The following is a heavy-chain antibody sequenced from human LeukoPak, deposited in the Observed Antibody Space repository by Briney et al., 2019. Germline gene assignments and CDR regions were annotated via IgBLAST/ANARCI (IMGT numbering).Heavy chain of an antibody. V-gene: IGHV4-39*01. D-gene: IGHD6-19*01. J-gene: IGHJ5*02. CDR3: ARHAIAVAGMEYGTSVAWFDP. Sequence: SETLSLTCTVSGSSISSSSYYWGWIRQPPGKGLEWIGNIYYNGGTYYNPSLKSRVTISVDTSKNQFSLKLSSVTAADTAVYYCARHAIAVAGMEYGTSVAWFDPWGQGTLVTVSS. CDR2: IYYNGGT. CDR1: GSSISSSSYY.